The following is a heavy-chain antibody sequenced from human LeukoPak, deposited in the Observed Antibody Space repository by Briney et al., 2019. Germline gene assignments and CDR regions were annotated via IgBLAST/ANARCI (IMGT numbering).Heavy chain of an antibody. D-gene: IGHD6-6*01. Sequence: GGSLRLSCAASGFTFSSYGMHWVRQAPGKGLEWVAVISYDGSNKYYADSVKGRFTISRDNSKNTLYLQMNSLRAEDTAVYYCAKDQQLGATELDYWGQGTLVTVSS. CDR1: GFTFSSYG. J-gene: IGHJ4*02. CDR3: AKDQQLGATELDY. V-gene: IGHV3-30*18. CDR2: ISYDGSNK.